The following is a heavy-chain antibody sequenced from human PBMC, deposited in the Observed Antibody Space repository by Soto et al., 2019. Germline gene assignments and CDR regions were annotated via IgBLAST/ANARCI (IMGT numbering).Heavy chain of an antibody. J-gene: IGHJ3*01. Sequence: QITLKESGPTLVKPTQTLTLTCTFSGFSLSADGVGVGWIRQPPGKALEWLALIYWDDDQRYSPPLKTRLTTTKDTSKNQVVLTMTNMDPVDTATYYCAHAYGGTSWPNDAFDVWGQGTVVTVSS. CDR1: GFSLSADGVG. V-gene: IGHV2-5*02. D-gene: IGHD2-2*01. CDR2: IYWDDDQ. CDR3: AHAYGGTSWPNDAFDV.